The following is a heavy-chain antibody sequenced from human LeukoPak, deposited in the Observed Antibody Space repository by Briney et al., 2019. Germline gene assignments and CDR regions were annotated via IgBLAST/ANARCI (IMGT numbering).Heavy chain of an antibody. J-gene: IGHJ4*02. Sequence: PSETLSLTCTVSGGSISSYYWSWIRQPPGKGLVWVSRINTDGSSTTYADSVKGRFTISRDNVKNTLYLQMNSLRAEDTAVYYCARREGFCKGGTCYLDFWGQGTLVTVSS. CDR2: INTDGSST. V-gene: IGHV3-74*01. CDR1: GGSISSYY. D-gene: IGHD2-15*01. CDR3: ARREGFCKGGTCYLDF.